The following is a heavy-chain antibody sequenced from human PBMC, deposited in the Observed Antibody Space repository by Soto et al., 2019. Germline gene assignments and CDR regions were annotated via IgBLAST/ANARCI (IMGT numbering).Heavy chain of an antibody. CDR1: GFTFSSYA. J-gene: IGHJ3*02. CDR2: ISYDGSNK. V-gene: IGHV3-30-3*01. Sequence: QVQLVESGGGVVRPGRSLRLSCAASGFTFSSYAMHWVRQAPGKGLEWVAVISYDGSNKYYADSVKGRFTISRDNSKNTLYLQMNSLRAEDTAVYYCARGSSGWYKDAFDIWGQGTMVTVSS. D-gene: IGHD6-19*01. CDR3: ARGSSGWYKDAFDI.